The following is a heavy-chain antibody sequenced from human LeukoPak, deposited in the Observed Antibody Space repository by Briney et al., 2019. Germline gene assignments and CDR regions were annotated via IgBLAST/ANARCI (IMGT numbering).Heavy chain of an antibody. CDR1: GGTFTNYA. V-gene: IGHV1-69*05. Sequence: SVKVSCKASGGTFTNYAFNWVRQAPGQGLEWIGRIIPIFDSAHYAQRFQGRITITTDESSTTAYMTLSSLTSDDTAVYYCASQDASIYSESSTSPTFSDWGQGTLVTVSS. CDR3: ASQDASIYSESSTSPTFSD. CDR2: IIPIFDSA. J-gene: IGHJ4*02. D-gene: IGHD3-22*01.